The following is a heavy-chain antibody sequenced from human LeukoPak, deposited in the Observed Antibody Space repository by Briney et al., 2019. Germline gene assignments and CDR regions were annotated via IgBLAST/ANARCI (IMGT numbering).Heavy chain of an antibody. Sequence: GGSLRLSCAASGFTFGSYAMHWVRQAPGKGLEWVAVISYDGSNKYYADSVKGRFTISRDNSKNTLYLQMNSLRAGDTAVYYCATGGDTAMVHYYYYYMDVWGKGTTVTVSS. D-gene: IGHD5-18*01. V-gene: IGHV3-30*04. CDR2: ISYDGSNK. CDR1: GFTFGSYA. J-gene: IGHJ6*03. CDR3: ATGGDTAMVHYYYYYMDV.